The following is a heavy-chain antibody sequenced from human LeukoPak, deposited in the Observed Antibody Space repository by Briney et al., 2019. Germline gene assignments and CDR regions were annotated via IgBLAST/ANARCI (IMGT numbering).Heavy chain of an antibody. CDR1: GFTFSSYS. CDR2: ISSSSSYI. J-gene: IGHJ4*02. V-gene: IGHV3-21*01. D-gene: IGHD3-22*01. Sequence: GGSLRLSCAASGFTFSSYSMNWVRQAPGKGLEWVSSISSSSSYIYYADSVKGRFTISRDNAKNSLYLQMNSLRAEDTAVYYCARVPQYYYDSSGYYYNVYWGQGTLVTVSS. CDR3: ARVPQYYYDSSGYYYNVY.